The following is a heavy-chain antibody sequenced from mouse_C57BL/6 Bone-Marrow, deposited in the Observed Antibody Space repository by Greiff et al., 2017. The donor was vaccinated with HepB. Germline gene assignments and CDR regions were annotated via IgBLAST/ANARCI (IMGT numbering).Heavy chain of an antibody. CDR1: GYTFTDYE. CDR3: TRGGWGYYVAY. Sequence: VKLVESGAELVRPGASVTLSCKASGYTFTDYEMHWVKQTPVHGLEWIGAIDPETGGTAYNQKFKGKAILTADKSSSTAYMELRSLTSEDSAVYYCTRGGWGYYVAYWGQGTLVTVSA. V-gene: IGHV1-15*01. CDR2: IDPETGGT. D-gene: IGHD2-3*01. J-gene: IGHJ3*01.